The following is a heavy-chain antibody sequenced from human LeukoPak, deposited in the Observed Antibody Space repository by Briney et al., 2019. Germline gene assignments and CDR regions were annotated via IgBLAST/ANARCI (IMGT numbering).Heavy chain of an antibody. D-gene: IGHD4-17*01. CDR3: ARDNGDYDYYMDV. J-gene: IGHJ6*03. Sequence: GGSLRLSCAASGFTFSTYWMSWVRQAPGKGLEWVANIKQDGSEKYYVDPVKGRFTISRDNAKNSLYLQMNSLRAEDTAVYYCARDNGDYDYYMDVWGKGTTVTVSS. CDR1: GFTFSTYW. V-gene: IGHV3-7*01. CDR2: IKQDGSEK.